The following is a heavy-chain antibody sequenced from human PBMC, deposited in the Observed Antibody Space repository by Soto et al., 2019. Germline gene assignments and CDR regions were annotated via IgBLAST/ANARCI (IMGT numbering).Heavy chain of an antibody. CDR3: VVATIIPGLALYNWFDP. V-gene: IGHV3-73*01. D-gene: IGHD5-12*01. J-gene: IGHJ5*02. CDR2: IRSKANSYAT. Sequence: GGSLRLSCAASGFTFSGSAMHWVRQASGKGLEWVGRIRSKANSYATAYAASVKGRFTISRDDSKNTAYLQMNSLKTEDTAVYYCVVATIIPGLALYNWFDPWGQGT. CDR1: GFTFSGSA.